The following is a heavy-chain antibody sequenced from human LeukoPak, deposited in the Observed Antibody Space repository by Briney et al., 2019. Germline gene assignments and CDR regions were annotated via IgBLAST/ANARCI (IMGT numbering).Heavy chain of an antibody. J-gene: IGHJ4*02. CDR2: ISFDGSLT. CDR1: GFTFTIYA. Sequence: TGGSLRLSCAASGFTFTIYAMTWVRQAPGKGLEWLAVISFDGSLTFYADSVKGRFTISRDNSRNTLDLQMNSLRPEDTAVYYCAKDKYGSGSYLRYFDSWGQGTLVTVSS. V-gene: IGHV3-30-3*02. D-gene: IGHD3-10*01. CDR3: AKDKYGSGSYLRYFDS.